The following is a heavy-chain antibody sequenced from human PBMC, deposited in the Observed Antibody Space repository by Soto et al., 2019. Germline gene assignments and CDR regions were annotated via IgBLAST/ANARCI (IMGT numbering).Heavy chain of an antibody. CDR3: AKDDSLEWFFPLDA. J-gene: IGHJ5*02. CDR2: ISRGGSDT. V-gene: IGHV3-23*01. Sequence: EVHLLESGGGLVQPGGSLRLSCSASGFTFRSYAMSWLRQTPGKGLGWVSGISRGGSDTYYSDSVRGRFTISRDNSKYTLYLQMNSLRVEDSAVYFCAKDDSLEWFFPLDAWGQGTLVTVSS. D-gene: IGHD3-3*01. CDR1: GFTFRSYA.